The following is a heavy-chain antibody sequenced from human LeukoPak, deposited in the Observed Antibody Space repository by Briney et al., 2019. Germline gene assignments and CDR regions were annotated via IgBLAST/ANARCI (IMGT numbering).Heavy chain of an antibody. CDR1: GYTFTSYG. CDR3: ARVPGYSYGSAYYYYYYMDV. J-gene: IGHJ6*03. CDR2: ISAYNGNT. Sequence: GASVKVSCKASGYTFTSYGISWVRQAPGQGLEWMGWISAYNGNTNYAQKLQGRVTMTTDTSTSTAYMELRSLRSDDTAVYYCARVPGYSYGSAYYYYYYMDVWGKGTTVTVSS. V-gene: IGHV1-18*01. D-gene: IGHD5-18*01.